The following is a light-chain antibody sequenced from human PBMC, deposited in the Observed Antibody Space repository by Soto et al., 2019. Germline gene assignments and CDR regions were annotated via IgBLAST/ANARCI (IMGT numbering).Light chain of an antibody. CDR3: QQRRNWPPLT. CDR1: ESVDIY. Sequence: ETVLTQSPATLSLTPGETATLSCRASESVDIYLAWYQQKPGQAPRLLIYHASNRATGIPARFSGSGSGTDFTLTISSLEPADSAVYYCQQRRNWPPLTFGGGTRVEIK. V-gene: IGKV3-11*01. CDR2: HAS. J-gene: IGKJ4*01.